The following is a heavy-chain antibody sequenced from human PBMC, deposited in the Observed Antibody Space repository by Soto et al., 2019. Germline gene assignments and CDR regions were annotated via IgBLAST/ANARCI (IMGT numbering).Heavy chain of an antibody. V-gene: IGHV4-59*01. CDR1: GGLINNYY. CDR2: IYYSGST. J-gene: IGHJ4*02. D-gene: IGHD3-10*01. Sequence: QVQLQESGPGLVKPSETLSLTCTVSGGLINNYYWHWIRQPPGKGLEWIGYIYYSGSTNNNPSLKSRVTIFIDTSKQQYFLKLNSVAAAATAVYYCARGCVYYGSVSPNYFDYLGQGILVTVSS. CDR3: ARGCVYYGSVSPNYFDY.